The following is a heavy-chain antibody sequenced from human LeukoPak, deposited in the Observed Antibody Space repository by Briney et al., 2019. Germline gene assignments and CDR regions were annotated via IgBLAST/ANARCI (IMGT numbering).Heavy chain of an antibody. Sequence: PGGSLRLSCAASGFTFSSYGMHWVRQAPGKGLEWVAVIWYDGSNKYYADSVKGRFTISRDSSKNTLYLQMNSLRAEDTAVYYCARPRWFGELPPDYWGQGTLVTVSS. V-gene: IGHV3-33*01. CDR3: ARPRWFGELPPDY. J-gene: IGHJ4*02. CDR2: IWYDGSNK. CDR1: GFTFSSYG. D-gene: IGHD3-10*01.